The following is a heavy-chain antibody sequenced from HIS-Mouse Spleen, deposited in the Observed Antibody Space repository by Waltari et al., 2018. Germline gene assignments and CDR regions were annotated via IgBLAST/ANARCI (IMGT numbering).Heavy chain of an antibody. Sequence: QVQLVESGGGVVQPGRSLRLPCAASGFTFSSYGMHWVRQAPGKGMEWVAVISYDGSNKYYADSVKGRFTISRDNSKNTLYLQMNSLRAEDTAVYYCAKDRVSQFDYWGQGTLVTVSS. J-gene: IGHJ4*02. CDR1: GFTFSSYG. CDR3: AKDRVSQFDY. V-gene: IGHV3-30*18. CDR2: ISYDGSNK.